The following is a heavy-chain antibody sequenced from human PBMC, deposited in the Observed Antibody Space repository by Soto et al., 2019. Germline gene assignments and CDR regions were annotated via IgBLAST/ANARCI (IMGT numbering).Heavy chain of an antibody. D-gene: IGHD5-18*01. CDR2: IHGDGGKI. J-gene: IGHJ4*02. V-gene: IGHV3-7*01. Sequence: HPXGSLRRTCSASGFMFRAYWMSWVRQAPGKGLEWVANIHGDGGKIYYVDSVKGRFTISRDNAKRSLYLQMNSLRAEDTAVYYCERDFYGGYTYGPGDYWGQGALVTVYS. CDR3: ERDFYGGYTYGPGDY. CDR1: GFMFRAYW.